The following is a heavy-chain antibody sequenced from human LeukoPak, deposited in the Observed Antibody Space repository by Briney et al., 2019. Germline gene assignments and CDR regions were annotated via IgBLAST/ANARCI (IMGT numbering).Heavy chain of an antibody. Sequence: SETLSLTCAAYGGSFSGYYWSWIRQPPGKGLEWIGEINHSGSTNYNPSLKSRVTISVDTSKNQFSLKLSSVTAADTAVYYCARGAGIFWSGYSYYFDYWGQGTLVTVSS. V-gene: IGHV4-34*01. CDR1: GGSFSGYY. D-gene: IGHD3-3*01. CDR2: INHSGST. J-gene: IGHJ4*02. CDR3: ARGAGIFWSGYSYYFDY.